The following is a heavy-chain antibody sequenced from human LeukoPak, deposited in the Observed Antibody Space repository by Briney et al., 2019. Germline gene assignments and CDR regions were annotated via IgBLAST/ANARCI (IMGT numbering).Heavy chain of an antibody. CDR3: VRDDDRPDNGLDY. Sequence: PGGSLRLSCVASGFTVSSDFMGWVRQAPGKGLQWLSLISAEGYTYYADSVKGRFTISRDSSKNALYLQMNSLRVEDTALYYCVRDDDRPDNGLDYWGQGTLVTVSS. D-gene: IGHD3-22*01. V-gene: IGHV3-66*01. CDR1: GFTVSSDF. J-gene: IGHJ4*02. CDR2: ISAEGYT.